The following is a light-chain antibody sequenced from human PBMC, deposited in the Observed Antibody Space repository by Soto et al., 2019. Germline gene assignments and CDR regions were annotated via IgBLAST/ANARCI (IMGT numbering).Light chain of an antibody. CDR2: GAS. V-gene: IGKV3-11*01. Sequence: EIVLTQSPATLSLSPGERATLSCRASQSVSSYLAWYQQKPGQAPRLLIYGASNRATDIPARFSGSGSGTDFTLTISSLESEDFAVYYCQQRGNCPRTFGQGTKLEIK. J-gene: IGKJ2*01. CDR3: QQRGNCPRT. CDR1: QSVSSY.